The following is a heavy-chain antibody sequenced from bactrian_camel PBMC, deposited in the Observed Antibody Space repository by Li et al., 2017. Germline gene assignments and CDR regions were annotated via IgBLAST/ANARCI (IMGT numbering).Heavy chain of an antibody. V-gene: IGHV3S53*01. CDR3: AADKSPCSRIPIYWVREDQYRY. Sequence: QLVESGGGSVQTGGSLTLSCEVAEDDYSKYCMAWYRQTPEKQREAVAVIDHDGSTSYTDSVKGRFTISKDNAKNNLYLQTSSLKPEDTAMYYCAADKSPCSRIPIYWVREDQYRYWGQGTQVTVS. CDR1: EDDYSKYC. J-gene: IGHJ4*01. CDR2: IDHDGST. D-gene: IGHD3*01.